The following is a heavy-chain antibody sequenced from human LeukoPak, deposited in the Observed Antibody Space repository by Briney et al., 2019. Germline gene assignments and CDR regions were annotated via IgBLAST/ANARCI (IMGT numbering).Heavy chain of an antibody. CDR2: IISDGSTI. CDR3: ARGGFNSGLDY. D-gene: IGHD5-12*01. CDR1: GFTFNSHW. V-gene: IGHV3-74*01. Sequence: GGSLRLSCAASGFTFNSHWMHWVRQAPGKGLVWVSRIISDGSTINYAGSVKGRFTISRDNAKNTLYLQMNSLRAEDTAVYYCARGGFNSGLDYWGQGTLVTVSS. J-gene: IGHJ4*02.